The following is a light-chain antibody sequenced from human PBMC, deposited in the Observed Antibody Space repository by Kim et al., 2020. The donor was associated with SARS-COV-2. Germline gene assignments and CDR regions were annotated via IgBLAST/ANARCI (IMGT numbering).Light chain of an antibody. J-gene: IGKJ5*01. CDR3: QQYAFWRA. CDR1: QSISSS. Sequence: EIVMTQSPATLSLSPGERATLSCRASQSISSSLAWYQQKPVRAPRVLIFAASARATGIPARFSGSWSGTEFTLTISNLQSEYFAVYYYQQYAFWRAFGQGTRLEIK. V-gene: IGKV3-15*01. CDR2: AAS.